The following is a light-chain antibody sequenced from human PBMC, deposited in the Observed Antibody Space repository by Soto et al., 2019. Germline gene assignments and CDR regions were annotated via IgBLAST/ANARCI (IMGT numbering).Light chain of an antibody. V-gene: IGLV4-69*01. CDR2: VNHDGTH. CDR3: QTWGTDTRV. J-gene: IGLJ3*02. CDR1: SGHSDYA. Sequence: QPVVTQSPSASASLGASVSFTCTLDSGHSDYAIAWHQQRPERGPQYLMKVNHDGTHKKGDGIPDRFSGSSSGAERYLTISSLQSEDEAEYYCQTWGTDTRVFGGGTKVTVL.